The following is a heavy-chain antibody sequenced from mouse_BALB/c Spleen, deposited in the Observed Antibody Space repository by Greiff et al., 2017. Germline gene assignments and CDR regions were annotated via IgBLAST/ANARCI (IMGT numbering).Heavy chain of an antibody. J-gene: IGHJ4*01. Sequence: VQLQQSGAELARPGASVKLSCKASGYTFTSYWMQWVKQRPGQGLEWIGAIYPGDGDTRYTQKFKGKATLTADKSSSTAYMQLSSLASEDSAVYYCARGYYGSSYAMDYWGQGTSVTVSS. D-gene: IGHD1-1*01. CDR1: GYTFTSYW. CDR2: IYPGDGDT. V-gene: IGHV1-87*01. CDR3: ARGYYGSSYAMDY.